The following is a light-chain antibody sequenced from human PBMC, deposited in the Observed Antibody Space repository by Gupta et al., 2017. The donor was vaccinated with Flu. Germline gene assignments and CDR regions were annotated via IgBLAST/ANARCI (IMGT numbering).Light chain of an antibody. CDR3: QQYNSYWS. V-gene: IGKV1-5*03. Sequence: VGERVTITCRVRLRVSSHLTWYQKKGRNANTMMIYTSSTLENGVSSLCGASSSAAEFLTTISSLQADDFANYCCQQYNSYWSFGQGTKVEIK. CDR1: LRVSSH. J-gene: IGKJ1*01. CDR2: TSS.